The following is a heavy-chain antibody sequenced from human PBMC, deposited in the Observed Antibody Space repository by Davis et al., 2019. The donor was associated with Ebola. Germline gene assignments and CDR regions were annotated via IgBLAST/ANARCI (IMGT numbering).Heavy chain of an antibody. CDR1: GFTFSSYS. V-gene: IGHV3-7*03. CDR2: IKDDGSQK. D-gene: IGHD7-27*01. CDR3: ASGNWGNDY. J-gene: IGHJ4*02. Sequence: GESLKISCVASGFTFSSYSMNWVRQAPGKGLEWVAKIKDDGSQKYYVDSVKGRFTISRDNAKNSLDLQMNSLRVEDTAVYYCASGNWGNDYWGQGTLVTVSS.